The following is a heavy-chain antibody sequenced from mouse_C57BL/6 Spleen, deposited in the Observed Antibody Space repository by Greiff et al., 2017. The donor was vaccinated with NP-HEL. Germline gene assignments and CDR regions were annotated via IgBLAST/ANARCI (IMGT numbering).Heavy chain of an antibody. D-gene: IGHD2-2*01. CDR1: GYTFTSYW. J-gene: IGHJ2*01. CDR3: ALYGYDVDY. V-gene: IGHV1-69*01. Sequence: QVQLQQPGAELVMPGASVKLSCKASGYTFTSYWMHWVKQRPGQGLEWIGEIDPSDSYTNYNQKFKGKSTLTVDKSSSTAYMQLSSLTSEDSAVYYCALYGYDVDYWGQGTTLTVSS. CDR2: IDPSDSYT.